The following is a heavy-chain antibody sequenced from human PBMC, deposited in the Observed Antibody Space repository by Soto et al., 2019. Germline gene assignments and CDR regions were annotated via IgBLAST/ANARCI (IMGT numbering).Heavy chain of an antibody. CDR3: ATQGFYRMGV. CDR2: IHHSGAT. J-gene: IGHJ6*02. CDR1: GDSITGDEW. Sequence: SETLSLTCTVSGDSITGDEWWSWVRQPPGKGLEWIGEIHHSGATNYNPSLKSRVTISIDKSKNQFSLKLNSVTAADTAMFYCATQGFYRMGVWGRGTTVTVSS. V-gene: IGHV4-4*02.